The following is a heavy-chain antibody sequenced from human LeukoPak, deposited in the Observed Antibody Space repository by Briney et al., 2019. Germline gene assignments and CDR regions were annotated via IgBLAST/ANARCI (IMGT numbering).Heavy chain of an antibody. CDR2: IYYSGST. J-gene: IGHJ6*02. CDR3: ARDGGGYSSSWYPNYYYYGMDV. D-gene: IGHD6-13*01. V-gene: IGHV4-39*07. Sequence: SETLSLTCTVSGGSISSSSYYWGWIRQPPGKGLEWIGSIYYSGSTYYNPSLKSRVTISVDTSKNQFSLKLSSVTAADTAVYYCARDGGGYSSSWYPNYYYYGMDVWGQGTTVTVSS. CDR1: GGSISSSSYY.